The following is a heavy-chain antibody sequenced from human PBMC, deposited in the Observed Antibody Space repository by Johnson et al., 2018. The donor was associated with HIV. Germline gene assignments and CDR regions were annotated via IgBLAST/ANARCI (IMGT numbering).Heavy chain of an antibody. D-gene: IGHD3-22*01. CDR3: AKDPYYESSAYYDDAFDI. Sequence: VQLVESGGGLVQPGGSLRLSCAASGFTFRTYAMSWVRQAPGKGLEWVSAISCSGGSTYFADPVKGRSTTPRDHSKTTPYLQMHSLRAEDTAVYHCAKDPYYESSAYYDDAFDIWGQGTMVTVSS. CDR1: GFTFRTYA. J-gene: IGHJ3*02. V-gene: IGHV3-23*04. CDR2: ISCSGGST.